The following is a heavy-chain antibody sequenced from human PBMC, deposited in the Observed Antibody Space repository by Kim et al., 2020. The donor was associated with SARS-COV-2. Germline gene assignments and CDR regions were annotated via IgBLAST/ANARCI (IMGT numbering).Heavy chain of an antibody. J-gene: IGHJ3*02. Sequence: LKSRVTISVDTSKNQFSLKLSSVTAADTAVYYCARYIVVVPAAIDAFDIWGQGTMVTVSS. CDR3: ARYIVVVPAAIDAFDI. D-gene: IGHD2-2*01. V-gene: IGHV4-30-2*05.